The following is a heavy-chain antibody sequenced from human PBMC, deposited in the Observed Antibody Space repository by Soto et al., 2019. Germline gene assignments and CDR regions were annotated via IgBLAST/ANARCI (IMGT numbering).Heavy chain of an antibody. J-gene: IGHJ4*02. CDR3: ARDSYYDESNGYYDY. CDR1: GFTFRNYL. CDR2: IKQDGSKQ. Sequence: PGGSLRLSCAASGFTFRNYLMSWVRQAPGKGLEWVANIKQDGSKQYYVDSVKGRFTISRDNAKNSLYLQMKSLRVEDTAVYFCARDSYYDESNGYYDYWGQGTLVTVSS. V-gene: IGHV3-7*01. D-gene: IGHD3-22*01.